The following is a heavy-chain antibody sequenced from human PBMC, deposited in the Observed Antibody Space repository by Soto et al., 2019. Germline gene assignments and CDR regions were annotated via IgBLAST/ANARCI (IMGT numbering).Heavy chain of an antibody. D-gene: IGHD3-16*01. CDR3: ARENYADV. J-gene: IGHJ3*01. Sequence: GGSLRLSCAASGFTLSDYWMHWVRQAPGKGLQWVSFISSGSTYIYYADSVKGRFSISRDNAKNSLYPQMTSLRAEDTAVYYCARENYADVWGQGTMVTVSS. V-gene: IGHV3-21*01. CDR1: GFTLSDYW. CDR2: ISSGSTYI.